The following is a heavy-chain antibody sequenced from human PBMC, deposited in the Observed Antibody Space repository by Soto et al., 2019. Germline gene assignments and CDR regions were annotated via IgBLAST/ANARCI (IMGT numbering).Heavy chain of an antibody. CDR2: ISYDGSNK. D-gene: IGHD3-22*01. CDR3: AKDASRYYYDSSGYYLDY. Sequence: GGSLSISCGAPGFTFRSYGMPWVRQGPGKGLEWVAVISYDGSNKYYADSVKGRFTISRDNSKNTLYLQMNSLRAEDTAVYYCAKDASRYYYDSSGYYLDYWGQGTLVTVSS. CDR1: GFTFRSYG. J-gene: IGHJ4*02. V-gene: IGHV3-30*18.